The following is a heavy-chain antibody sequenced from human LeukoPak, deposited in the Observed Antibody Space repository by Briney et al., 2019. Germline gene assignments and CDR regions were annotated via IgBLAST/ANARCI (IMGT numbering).Heavy chain of an antibody. CDR2: IYTSGST. V-gene: IGHV4-61*02. CDR1: GGSISSGSYY. CDR3: ARGSVYDSSGYRVNWFDP. J-gene: IGHJ5*02. D-gene: IGHD3-22*01. Sequence: SETLSLTCTVSGGSISSGSYYWSWIRQPAGKGLEWIGRIYTSGSTNYNPSLKSRVTISVDTSKNQFSLKLSSVTAADTAVYYCARGSVYDSSGYRVNWFDPWGQGTLVTVSS.